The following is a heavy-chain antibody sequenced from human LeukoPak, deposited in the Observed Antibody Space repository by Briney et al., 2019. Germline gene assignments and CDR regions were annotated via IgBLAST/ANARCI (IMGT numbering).Heavy chain of an antibody. CDR2: ISYDGSDK. CDR1: GFTFSSYA. D-gene: IGHD5-18*01. CDR3: ARCPEGAQLWFFTTLLGSPHLDY. Sequence: PGGSLRLSCAASGFTFSSYAMHWVRQAPGKGLEWVAVISYDGSDKYYADSVKGRFTISRDNSKNTLYLQMNSLRAEDTAVYYCARCPEGAQLWFFTTLLGSPHLDYWGQGTLVTVSS. J-gene: IGHJ4*02. V-gene: IGHV3-30*04.